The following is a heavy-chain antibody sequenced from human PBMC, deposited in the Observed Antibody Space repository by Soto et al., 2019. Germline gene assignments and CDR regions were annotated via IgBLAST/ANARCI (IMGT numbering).Heavy chain of an antibody. J-gene: IGHJ6*02. V-gene: IGHV1-69*01. D-gene: IGHD7-27*01. CDR3: ARDETGDSYYYYYGMDV. CDR2: ILPIFGTT. Sequence: QVQLVQSGAEVKKPGSSVKVSCKASGGTFNTYNINWVRQAPGQGLEWMGGILPIFGTTNYAQRFQGRGTITADDSTSTAALELSSLRSEDTAVYYCARDETGDSYYYYYGMDVWGQGTTVTVTS. CDR1: GGTFNTYN.